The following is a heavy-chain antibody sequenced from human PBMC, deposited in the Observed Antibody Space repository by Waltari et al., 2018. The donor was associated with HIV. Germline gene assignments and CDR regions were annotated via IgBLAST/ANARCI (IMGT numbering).Heavy chain of an antibody. CDR3: ARGGLGVFDY. Sequence: EVQLVESGGGLVQPGGALGLSCAASGFTFSTDWLSGVRQAPGKGMEWVASIIQHGSEKYYVDSVKGRFTISRDNAKNSLYLQMNSLRAEDTAVYYCARGGLGVFDYWGQGTLVTVSS. CDR2: IIQHGSEK. J-gene: IGHJ4*02. V-gene: IGHV3-7*01. CDR1: GFTFSTDW. D-gene: IGHD3-16*01.